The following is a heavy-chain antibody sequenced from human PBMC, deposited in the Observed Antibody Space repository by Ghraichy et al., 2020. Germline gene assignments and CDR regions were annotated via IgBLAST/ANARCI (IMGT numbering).Heavy chain of an antibody. J-gene: IGHJ5*01. CDR1: GFTFSRYE. D-gene: IGHD1-26*01. Sequence: GGSLRLSCAASGFTFSRYEMNWVRQAPGQGLEWVSYISSSGSTIYADSVKGRFTISRDNAKDSLYLQINSLRAEDTAVYYCARITGSYYGWFDSWGQGTLVTVSS. CDR2: ISSSGSTI. CDR3: ARITGSYYGWFDS. V-gene: IGHV3-48*03.